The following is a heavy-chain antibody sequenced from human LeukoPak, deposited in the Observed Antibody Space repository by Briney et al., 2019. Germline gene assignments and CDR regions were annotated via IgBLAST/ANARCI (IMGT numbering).Heavy chain of an antibody. Sequence: GESLKISCQGSGYSFTNSWIGWVRQLPGKGLEWMGIIYPGDSDTTYSPSFQGQVTISADKSISTAYLQWSSLKASDTAMYYCASAGDTSDYFYFSAFDIWGQGTMVTVSS. J-gene: IGHJ3*02. CDR1: GYSFTNSW. CDR2: IYPGDSDT. V-gene: IGHV5-51*01. D-gene: IGHD3-22*01. CDR3: ASAGDTSDYFYFSAFDI.